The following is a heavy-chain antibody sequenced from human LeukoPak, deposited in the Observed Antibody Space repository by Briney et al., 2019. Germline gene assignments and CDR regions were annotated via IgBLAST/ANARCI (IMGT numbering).Heavy chain of an antibody. J-gene: IGHJ6*02. D-gene: IGHD2-2*03. CDR2: IESDGSRT. CDR3: VRGGHKLDIETSRYYYGLDV. Sequence: GGSLRLSCAASGITLSDYWMYWVRQGPGKGLVHVSRIESDGSRTVYADSVKGRFTISRDNAKNAMYLQMNSLRAEDTAVYYCVRGGHKLDIETSRYYYGLDVWGQGTTVTVSS. CDR1: GITLSDYW. V-gene: IGHV3-74*03.